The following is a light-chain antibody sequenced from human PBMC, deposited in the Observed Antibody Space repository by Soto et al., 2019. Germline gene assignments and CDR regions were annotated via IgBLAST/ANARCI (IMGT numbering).Light chain of an antibody. CDR2: WAS. Sequence: IVMTQSPDSLAVSLGERATINCKSSQSVLYSSNNKNYLAWYQQKPGQPPKLLIYWASTRESGVPDRFSGSGSGTDFTLTISSLQAEDVAVYYCQQHYIPPVTFGQGTKVEIK. CDR3: QQHYIPPVT. V-gene: IGKV4-1*01. CDR1: QSVLYSSNNKNY. J-gene: IGKJ1*01.